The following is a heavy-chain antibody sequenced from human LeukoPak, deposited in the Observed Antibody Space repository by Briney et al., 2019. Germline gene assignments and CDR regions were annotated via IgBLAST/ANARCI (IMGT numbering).Heavy chain of an antibody. Sequence: SVKVSCKASGGTFSSYAISWVRQAPGQGLEWMGGIIPIYGTANYAQKFQGSVTITADKSTSTAYMELSSLRAEDTAVYYCAGVNYGGAAAGIVAYDYWGQGTLVTVSS. D-gene: IGHD6-13*01. V-gene: IGHV1-69*06. J-gene: IGHJ4*02. CDR1: GGTFSSYA. CDR2: IIPIYGTA. CDR3: AGVNYGGAAAGIVAYDY.